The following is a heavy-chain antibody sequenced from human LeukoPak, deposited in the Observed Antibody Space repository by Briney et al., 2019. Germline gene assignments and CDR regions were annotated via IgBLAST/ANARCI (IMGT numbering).Heavy chain of an antibody. CDR3: ARGQITMIVVVYNWFDP. CDR2: IYHSGST. Sequence: PSETLSLTCAVSGYSISSGYYWGWIRPPPGKGLEWIGSIYHSGSTYYNPSLKSRVTISVDTSKNQFSLKLSSVTAADTAVYYCARGQITMIVVVYNWFDPWGQGTLVTVSS. V-gene: IGHV4-38-2*01. D-gene: IGHD3-22*01. J-gene: IGHJ5*02. CDR1: GYSISSGYY.